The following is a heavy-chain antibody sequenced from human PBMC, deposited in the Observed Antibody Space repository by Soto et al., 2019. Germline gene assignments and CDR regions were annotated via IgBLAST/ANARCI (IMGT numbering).Heavy chain of an antibody. CDR2: FYWDDDK. J-gene: IGHJ4*02. CDR3: AHYSSTSSFDY. Sequence: QITLKESGPTLVKPTQTFTLACTFSGFSLSTRGMGGGWIRQPPGKVLEWLALFYWDDDKRYSPSLKSRLTSTKATSKNHVVLTMTNMDPVDTATYYCAHYSSTSSFDYWGQGTLVTVSS. V-gene: IGHV2-5*02. D-gene: IGHD6-13*01. CDR1: GFSLSTRGMG.